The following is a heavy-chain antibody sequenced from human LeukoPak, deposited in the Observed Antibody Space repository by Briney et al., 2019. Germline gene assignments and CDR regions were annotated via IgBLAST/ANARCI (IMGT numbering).Heavy chain of an antibody. Sequence: GGSLRLSCAASGFTFSSYTMSWVRQAPGKGLEWVSSITTSSRYVYYTDSVKGRFTISRDDARDSLYLQMTSLRAEDTAIYYCARDRRYNWFDPWGPGTLVAVSS. V-gene: IGHV3-21*01. CDR2: ITTSSRYV. D-gene: IGHD1-14*01. J-gene: IGHJ5*02. CDR3: ARDRRYNWFDP. CDR1: GFTFSSYT.